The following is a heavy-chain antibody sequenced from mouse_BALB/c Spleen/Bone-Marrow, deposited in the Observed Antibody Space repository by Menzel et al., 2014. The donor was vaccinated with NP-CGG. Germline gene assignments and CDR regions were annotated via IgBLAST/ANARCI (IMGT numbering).Heavy chain of an antibody. V-gene: IGHV14-3*02. CDR1: GFNIKDTY. J-gene: IGHJ1*01. CDR2: IDPANGNT. CDR3: ARGGTTATWYFDV. D-gene: IGHD1-2*01. Sequence: VQLQQSGAELVKPGASVKLSCTASGFNIKDTYVHWVKQRPEQGLEWIGRIDPANGNTKYDPKFQGKATITADTSSNTAYLQLSSLTSEGTAVYYCARGGTTATWYFDVWGAGTTVTVSS.